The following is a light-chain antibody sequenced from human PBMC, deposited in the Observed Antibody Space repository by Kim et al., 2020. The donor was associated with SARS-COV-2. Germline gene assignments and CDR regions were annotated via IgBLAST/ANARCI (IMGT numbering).Light chain of an antibody. CDR1: QRVSSNY. CDR2: GAS. V-gene: IGKV3-20*01. J-gene: IGKJ5*01. Sequence: SPGERATRSCRASQRVSSNYLAWYQQKPGQAPRLLIYGASGRATGIPDRFSGSGSGTDFTLTISRLEPEDFVVYYCQQYDGSPITFGQGTRLEIK. CDR3: QQYDGSPIT.